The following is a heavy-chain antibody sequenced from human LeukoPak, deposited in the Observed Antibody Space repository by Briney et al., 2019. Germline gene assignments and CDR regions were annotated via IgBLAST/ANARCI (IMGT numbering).Heavy chain of an antibody. Sequence: GESLKISCKGSGYSFTSYWIGWVRQMPGKGLEWMGIIYPGDSDTRYRQSFQGQVTISPDKPISPHYLQWSSLKASDTAMYYCARLFMVRGVIITIGAFDIWGQGTMVTVSS. CDR1: GYSFTSYW. CDR2: IYPGDSDT. V-gene: IGHV5-51*04. J-gene: IGHJ3*02. D-gene: IGHD3-10*01. CDR3: ARLFMVRGVIITIGAFDI.